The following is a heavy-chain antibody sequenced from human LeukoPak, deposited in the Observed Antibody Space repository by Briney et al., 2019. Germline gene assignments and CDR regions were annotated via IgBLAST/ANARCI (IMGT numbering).Heavy chain of an antibody. D-gene: IGHD2-21*01. CDR2: MYYSGST. J-gene: IGHJ3*02. V-gene: IGHV4-59*12. CDR1: GGSISSYY. CDR3: ARGLDTNDWSDAFDI. Sequence: SETLSLTCTVSGGSISSYYWSWIRQPPGKGLEWIGYMYYSGSTYSNLSLKSRVTISVDTSKNQFSLKLSSVTAADTAVYYCARGLDTNDWSDAFDIWGQGTMVTVSS.